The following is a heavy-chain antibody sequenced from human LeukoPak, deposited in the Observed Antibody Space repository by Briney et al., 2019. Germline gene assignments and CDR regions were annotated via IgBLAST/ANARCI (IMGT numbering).Heavy chain of an antibody. V-gene: IGHV4-59*01. CDR1: GDSITGYY. CDR3: ARALDTWSALDY. Sequence: PSETLSLTCTVSGDSITGYYWTWVRQPPGKGLEWIGYVYHTGTSNYNPSVRSRITMSVDTSKNQYSMKLTSVTAADMAVYFCARALDTWSALDYWGLGTLVTVSS. D-gene: IGHD5-18*01. J-gene: IGHJ4*02. CDR2: VYHTGTS.